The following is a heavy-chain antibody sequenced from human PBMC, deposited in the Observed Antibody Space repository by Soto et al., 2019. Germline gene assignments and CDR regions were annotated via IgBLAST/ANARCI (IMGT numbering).Heavy chain of an antibody. CDR2: ISYGGDT. D-gene: IGHD2-15*01. CDR3: ARSWGGDGYSH. V-gene: IGHV4-30-4*08. CDR1: GGSMGSGDFF. Sequence: QMQLQESGPGLVKASQTLSLTCHVSGGSMGSGDFFWGWVRQSPGKGLEWIGHISYGGDTSYKPSLQSRVSMSVHTSKNEFSLELSSVTAADTAVYYCARSWGGDGYSHWGQGTLVTVSS. J-gene: IGHJ4*02.